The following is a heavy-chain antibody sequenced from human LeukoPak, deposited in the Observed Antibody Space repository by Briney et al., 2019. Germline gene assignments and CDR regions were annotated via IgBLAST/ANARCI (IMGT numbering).Heavy chain of an antibody. CDR1: GDSITGSSYY. CDR3: ARHYYDSAGYYYFDY. Sequence: SETLSLTCTVSGDSITGSSYYWGWIRQPPGKGLEWIGSMYYSGSTYSNPSLKSRVTISVDTSKNQFSLKLSSVTAAGTAVYYCARHYYDSAGYYYFDYWGQGTLVTVSS. CDR2: MYYSGST. J-gene: IGHJ4*02. D-gene: IGHD3-22*01. V-gene: IGHV4-39*01.